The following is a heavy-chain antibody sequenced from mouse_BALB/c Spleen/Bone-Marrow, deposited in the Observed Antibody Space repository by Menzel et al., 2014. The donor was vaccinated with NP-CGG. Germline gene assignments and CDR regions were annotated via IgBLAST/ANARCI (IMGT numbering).Heavy chain of an antibody. J-gene: IGHJ2*01. CDR1: GFTFSGFG. Sequence: DVKLVESGGGLVQPGGSRKLSCAASGFTFSGFGMHWVRQAPEKGLEWVAYISSGSSPIFYADTVKGRFTISRDNPKNTLFLQMTSLRSEDTAIYYCTRGGNWEDFDYWGQGTTLTVSS. CDR3: TRGGNWEDFDY. D-gene: IGHD4-1*01. CDR2: ISSGSSPI. V-gene: IGHV5-17*02.